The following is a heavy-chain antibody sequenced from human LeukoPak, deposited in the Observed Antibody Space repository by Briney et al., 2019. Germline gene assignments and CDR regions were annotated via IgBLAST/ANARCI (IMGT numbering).Heavy chain of an antibody. Sequence: PGGSLRLSCAASGFTFRSYEMNWVRQAPGKGLEWVSYITSSGSTIYYADSVKGRFTISRDNAKNSLYLQMNSLRDEDTAVYYCARGYSALDYWGQGTLVTVSS. J-gene: IGHJ4*02. CDR1: GFTFRSYE. V-gene: IGHV3-48*03. D-gene: IGHD6-13*01. CDR3: ARGYSALDY. CDR2: ITSSGSTI.